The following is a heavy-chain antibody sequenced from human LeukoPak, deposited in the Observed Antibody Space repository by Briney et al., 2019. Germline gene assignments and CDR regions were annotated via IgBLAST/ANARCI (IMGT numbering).Heavy chain of an antibody. J-gene: IGHJ6*02. CDR2: ISNDGSST. V-gene: IGHV3-74*01. CDR1: GFNFNNYW. CDR3: ARAYDYWSYYAGVDV. D-gene: IGHD3-3*01. Sequence: PGGSLRLSCAASGFNFNNYWMHWVRQAPGKGLVWVSRISNDGSSTTYADSVKGRFTISRDNAKNTLYLQMNSLRAEDTAVYFRARAYDYWSYYAGVDVWGQGTPVTVSS.